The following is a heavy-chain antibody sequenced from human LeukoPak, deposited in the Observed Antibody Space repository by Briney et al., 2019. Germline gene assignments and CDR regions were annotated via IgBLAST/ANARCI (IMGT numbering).Heavy chain of an antibody. Sequence: ASVKVSCKASGYTFTSYGINWVRQATGQGLEWMGWMNPNSGNTGYAPKFQGRVTMTRDTSISTAYMELSSLTSEDTAVYFCARGGDDCAGSSCYLDWGQGTLVTVSS. J-gene: IGHJ4*02. D-gene: IGHD2-2*01. CDR1: GYTFTSYG. CDR3: ARGGDDCAGSSCYLD. V-gene: IGHV1-8*02. CDR2: MNPNSGNT.